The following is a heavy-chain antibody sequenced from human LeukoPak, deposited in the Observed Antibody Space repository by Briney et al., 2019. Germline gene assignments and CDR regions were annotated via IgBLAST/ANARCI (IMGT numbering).Heavy chain of an antibody. D-gene: IGHD3-3*02. CDR3: ARRTAFPNYYMDV. CDR1: GGSISSGGYY. Sequence: SETLSLTCTVSGGSISSGGYYWSWIRQHPGKGLEWIGYIYYSGSTNYNPSLKSRVTISVDTSKNQFSLKLTSVTAADTAVFFCARRTAFPNYYMDVWGKGTTVTVPS. J-gene: IGHJ6*03. CDR2: IYYSGST. V-gene: IGHV4-31*03.